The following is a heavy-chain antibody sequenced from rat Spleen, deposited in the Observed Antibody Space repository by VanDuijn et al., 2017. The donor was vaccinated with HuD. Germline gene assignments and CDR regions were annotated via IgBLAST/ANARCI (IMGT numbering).Heavy chain of an antibody. Sequence: EVQLVESGGGLVQPGRSLKLSCAASGFTFSDYYMAWVRQAPKKGLEWVASISYEGSSTYYGDSVKGRFTISRDNAKSTLYLQMNSLRSEDTATYYCARDNSGYPNWFAYWGQGTLVTVSS. CDR3: ARDNSGYPNWFAY. J-gene: IGHJ3*01. D-gene: IGHD4-3*01. CDR1: GFTFSDYY. CDR2: ISYEGSST. V-gene: IGHV5-22*01.